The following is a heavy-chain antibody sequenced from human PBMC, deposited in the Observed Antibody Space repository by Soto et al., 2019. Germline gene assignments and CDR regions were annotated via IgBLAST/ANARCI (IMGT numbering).Heavy chain of an antibody. D-gene: IGHD2-8*02. CDR2: IYSSGSI. CDR1: GGSVTSGSFY. Sequence: QVQLQESGPGLVKPSETLSLTCHVSGGSVTSGSFYWNWIRQPPGKGLEWVGYIYSSGSIEYNPSLVSRATISIDKSKNNFSLRLGSVTAADTAVYFCARAGGSATGSEPNWCLDYWGQGTLITVSS. CDR3: ARAGGSATGSEPNWCLDY. V-gene: IGHV4-61*03. J-gene: IGHJ4*02.